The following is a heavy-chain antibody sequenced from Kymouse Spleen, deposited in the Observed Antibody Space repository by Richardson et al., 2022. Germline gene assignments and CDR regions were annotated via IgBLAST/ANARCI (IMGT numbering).Heavy chain of an antibody. Sequence: QLQLQESGPGLVKPSETLSLTCTVSGGSISSSSYYWGWIRQPPGKGLEWIGSIYYSGSTYYNPSLKSRVTISVDTSKNQFSLKLSSVTAADTAVYYCARQEVTTSYYYGMDVWGQGTTVTVSS. J-gene: IGHJ6*02. CDR1: GGSISSSSYY. CDR2: IYYSGST. CDR3: ARQEVTTSYYYGMDV. V-gene: IGHV4-39*01. D-gene: IGHD4-17*01.